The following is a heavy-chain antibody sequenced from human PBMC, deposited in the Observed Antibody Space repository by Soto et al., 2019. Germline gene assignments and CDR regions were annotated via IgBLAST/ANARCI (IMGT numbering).Heavy chain of an antibody. CDR1: GGSISSGGYS. J-gene: IGHJ4*02. D-gene: IGHD6-13*01. V-gene: IGHV4-61*08. CDR3: ARDKAPNKYDSTWSYDY. Sequence: SETLSLTCAVSGGSISSGGYSWSWLRQPPGKGLEWIGYIYYSGSTNYNPSLKSRVTISVDTSASTVYMELSSLKSEDTAIYYCARDKAPNKYDSTWSYDYWGQGSLVTVSS. CDR2: IYYSGST.